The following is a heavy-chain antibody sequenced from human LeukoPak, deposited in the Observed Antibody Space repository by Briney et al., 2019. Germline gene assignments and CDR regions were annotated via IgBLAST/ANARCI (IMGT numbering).Heavy chain of an antibody. V-gene: IGHV3-21*01. CDR3: AREGTDYYDSSGYYFDY. D-gene: IGHD3-22*01. CDR2: ISSSSSYI. CDR1: GFTFSSYS. Sequence: SGGSPRLSCAASGFTFSSYSMNWVRQAPGKGLEWVSSISSSSSYIYYADSVKGRFTISGDNAKNSLYLQMNSLRAEDTAVYYCAREGTDYYDSSGYYFDYWGQGTLVTVSS. J-gene: IGHJ4*02.